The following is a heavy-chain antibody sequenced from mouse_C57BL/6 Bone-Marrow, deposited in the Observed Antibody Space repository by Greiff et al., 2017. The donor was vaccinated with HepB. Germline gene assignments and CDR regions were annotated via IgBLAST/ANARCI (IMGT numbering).Heavy chain of an antibody. Sequence: QVQLQQSGAELVKPGASVKLSCKASGYTFTSYWMHWVKQRPGQGLEWIGMIHPNSGSTNYNEKFKSKATLTVDKSSSTVYMQLSSLTSEDSAVYYCASITTVVAPHFDYWGQGTTLTVSS. V-gene: IGHV1-64*01. CDR3: ASITTVVAPHFDY. J-gene: IGHJ2*01. D-gene: IGHD1-1*01. CDR2: IHPNSGST. CDR1: GYTFTSYW.